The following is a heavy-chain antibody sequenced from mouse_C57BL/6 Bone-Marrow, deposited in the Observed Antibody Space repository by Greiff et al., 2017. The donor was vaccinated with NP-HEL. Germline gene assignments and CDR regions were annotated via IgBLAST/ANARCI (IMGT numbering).Heavy chain of an antibody. D-gene: IGHD1-1*01. Sequence: QVQLKESGPGLVAPSQSLSITCTVSGFSLTSYCVDWVRQPPGKGLEWLGVIWGGGSTNYNSALMSRLSISKDNSKSQVFLKMNSLQTDDTAMYYCAKRHYYGSDWYFDVWGTGTTVTVSS. CDR3: AKRHYYGSDWYFDV. CDR1: GFSLTSYC. V-gene: IGHV2-9*01. J-gene: IGHJ1*03. CDR2: IWGGGST.